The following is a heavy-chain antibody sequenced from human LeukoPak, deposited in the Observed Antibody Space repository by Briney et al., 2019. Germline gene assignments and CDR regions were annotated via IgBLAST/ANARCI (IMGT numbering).Heavy chain of an antibody. D-gene: IGHD5-18*01. Sequence: SETLSLTCAVSGGSISSSNWWRGVRQPPGKGLEWIGEIYHSGSTNYNPSLKSRVTISVDKSKNQFSLKLSSVTAADTAVYYCASRDSYGYLGVDYWGQGTLVTVSS. V-gene: IGHV4-4*02. J-gene: IGHJ4*02. CDR3: ASRDSYGYLGVDY. CDR1: GGSISSSNW. CDR2: IYHSGST.